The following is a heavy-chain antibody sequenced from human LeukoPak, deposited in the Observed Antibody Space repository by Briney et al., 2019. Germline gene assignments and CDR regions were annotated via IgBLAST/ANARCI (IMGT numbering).Heavy chain of an antibody. J-gene: IGHJ4*02. V-gene: IGHV3-30*03. Sequence: GGSLRLSCAASGFTFSSYGMHWVRQAPGKGLEWVAVISYDGSNKYYADSVKGRFTISRDNSKNTLYLQMNSLRAEDTAVYYCARDRTTIFGVVANLFDYWGQGTLVTVSS. CDR3: ARDRTTIFGVVANLFDY. CDR1: GFTFSSYG. CDR2: ISYDGSNK. D-gene: IGHD3-3*01.